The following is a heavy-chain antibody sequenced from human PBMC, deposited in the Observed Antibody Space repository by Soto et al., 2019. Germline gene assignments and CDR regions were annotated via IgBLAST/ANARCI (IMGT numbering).Heavy chain of an antibody. CDR1: GFTFTSSA. CDR2: IVVGSGNT. J-gene: IGHJ6*02. Sequence: SVKVSCKASGFTFTSSAVQWVRQARGQHLEWIGWIVVGSGNTNYAQKFQERVTITRDMSTSTAYMELSGLRSEDTAVYYCAAGAARSGTRNYYYGMDVWGQGTTVTVSS. D-gene: IGHD1-1*01. CDR3: AAGAARSGTRNYYYGMDV. V-gene: IGHV1-58*01.